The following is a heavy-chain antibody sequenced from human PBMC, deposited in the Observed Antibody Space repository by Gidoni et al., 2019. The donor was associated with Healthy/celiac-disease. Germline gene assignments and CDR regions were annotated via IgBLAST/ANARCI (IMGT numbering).Heavy chain of an antibody. CDR2: IIPIFGLA. D-gene: IGHD3-22*01. Sequence: GGTFSSYAISWARQAPGQGLGWMGRIIPIFGLANYAQKCQGRVTITADNSTSTAYMELSSLRSEDADVYYCARGIYDSSGYYLYYFDYWGQGTLVTVSS. CDR3: ARGIYDSSGYYLYYFDY. J-gene: IGHJ4*02. CDR1: GGTFSSYA. V-gene: IGHV1-69*04.